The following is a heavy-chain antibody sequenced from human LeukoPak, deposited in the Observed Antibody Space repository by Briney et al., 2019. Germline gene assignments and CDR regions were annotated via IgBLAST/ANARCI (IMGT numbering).Heavy chain of an antibody. D-gene: IGHD5-24*01. CDR2: IGSRGGST. CDR3: VKDIQLST. J-gene: IGHJ3*01. V-gene: IGHV3-23*01. CDR1: GFNFITAA. Sequence: PGGSLRLSYAASGFNFITAAMTWVRQAPGKGLEWVSLIGSRGGSTYYADSVKGRFTISRDNFNHTLSLQMNSLRVEDTAIYYCVKDIQLSTWGLGTMVTVSS.